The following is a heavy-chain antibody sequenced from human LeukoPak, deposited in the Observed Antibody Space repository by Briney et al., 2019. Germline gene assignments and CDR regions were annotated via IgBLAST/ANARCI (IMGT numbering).Heavy chain of an antibody. D-gene: IGHD4-17*01. J-gene: IGHJ5*02. V-gene: IGHV4-4*07. Sequence: PSETLSLTCTVSGDSISSYYWSWIRQPAGKGLEWIGRMYTSESTNYNPSLKSRVTISVDTSKNQFSLKLSSVTAADTAVYYCARVGGYGDYAGALGWFDPWGQGTLVTVSS. CDR1: GDSISSYY. CDR2: MYTSEST. CDR3: ARVGGYGDYAGALGWFDP.